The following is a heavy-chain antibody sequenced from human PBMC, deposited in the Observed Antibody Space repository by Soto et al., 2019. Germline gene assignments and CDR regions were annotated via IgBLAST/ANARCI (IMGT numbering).Heavy chain of an antibody. CDR2: INPNSGGT. D-gene: IGHD6-19*01. J-gene: IGHJ4*02. CDR1: GYTFSGFY. CDR3: ASAAVTGTAGLDF. V-gene: IGHV1-2*02. Sequence: GASVKVSCKASGYTFSGFYMHWVRQAPGQGREWMGWINPNSGGTKSAEKFQGRVTMTRDTSISTAYMELSRLTSDDTDVYYCASAAVTGTAGLDFWGQGTQVTVSS.